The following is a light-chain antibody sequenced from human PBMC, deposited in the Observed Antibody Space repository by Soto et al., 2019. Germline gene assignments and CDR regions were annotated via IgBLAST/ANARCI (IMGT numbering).Light chain of an antibody. CDR2: VTS. V-gene: IGKV1-39*01. Sequence: DIQMTQSPSSLSASVGDRVTITCRASQSIDNYLNWYQQKPGKAPNLLIYVTSNLQRGVPPRFSGSGSGTEFTLTITSLHLEDLATYYCQQSYLTPQTFGQGTKVEIK. J-gene: IGKJ1*01. CDR3: QQSYLTPQT. CDR1: QSIDNY.